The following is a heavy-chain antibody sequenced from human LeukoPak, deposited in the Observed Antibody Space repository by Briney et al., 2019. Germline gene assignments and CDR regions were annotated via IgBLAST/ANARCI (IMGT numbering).Heavy chain of an antibody. CDR2: ISYDGSNK. CDR1: GFTFSSYG. V-gene: IGHV3-30*03. J-gene: IGHJ4*02. CDR3: ARRDYADY. Sequence: GRSLRLSCAASGFTFSSYGMHWVRQAPGKGLEWVAVISYDGSNKYYADSVKGRFTIPRDNSKNTLYLQMNSLRAEDTAVYYCARRDYADYWGQGTLVTVSS.